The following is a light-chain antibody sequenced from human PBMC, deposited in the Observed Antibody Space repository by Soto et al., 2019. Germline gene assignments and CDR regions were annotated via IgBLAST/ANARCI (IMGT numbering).Light chain of an antibody. CDR3: QQYCTNPLT. J-gene: IGKJ1*01. Sequence: DIVMTQSPDSLAVSLGERATINCKSSQTVLYSYNKKDCISSYQQRPGQSPKVLISWASTRESGVPDRFTGGGSGTHFTLTISTLQAEDVAVYYCQQYCTNPLTFGQGTKVEL. V-gene: IGKV4-1*01. CDR2: WAS. CDR1: QTVLYSYNKKDC.